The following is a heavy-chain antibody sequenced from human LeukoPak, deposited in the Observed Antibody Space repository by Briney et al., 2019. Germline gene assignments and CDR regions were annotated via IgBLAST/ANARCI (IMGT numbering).Heavy chain of an antibody. D-gene: IGHD2-2*01. CDR3: ARVPCSSTNCYDDFFDY. V-gene: IGHV3-30*04. J-gene: IGHJ4*02. CDR2: TSHDQSDK. Sequence: GGSLRLPCAASGFTFSTYAMHWVRQAPGQGLEWVAVTSHDQSDKYYADSVKGRFTISRDNSKKTLFLQMNSLTPEDTAVYYCARVPCSSTNCYDDFFDYWGQGTLVSVSS. CDR1: GFTFSTYA.